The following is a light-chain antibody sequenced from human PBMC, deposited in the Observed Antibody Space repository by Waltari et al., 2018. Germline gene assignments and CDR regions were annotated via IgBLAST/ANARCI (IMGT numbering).Light chain of an antibody. CDR3: SSYAGSNKLM. V-gene: IGLV2-8*01. J-gene: IGLJ3*02. CDR2: EVT. Sequence: QSALTQPPSASGSPGQSVTISCTGSSSDVGNYNYVSWYQQHPGKAPKLMIYEVTTRPAGVPDRFSGSKSGNTASLTVAGLQAEDEADYYCSSYAGSNKLMFGGGTKVTVL. CDR1: SSDVGNYNY.